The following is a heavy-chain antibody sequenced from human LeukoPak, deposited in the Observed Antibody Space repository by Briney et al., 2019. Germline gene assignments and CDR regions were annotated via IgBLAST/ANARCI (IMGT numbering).Heavy chain of an antibody. CDR3: ARDSPRSSGWNYAFDI. V-gene: IGHV1-18*01. CDR2: ISAYNGNT. J-gene: IGHJ3*02. D-gene: IGHD6-19*01. Sequence: VASVTVSCKASGYTFTSYGISWVRQAPGQGLEWMGWISAYNGNTNYAQKLQGRVTMTTDTSTSTAYMELRSLRSDDTAVYYCARDSPRSSGWNYAFDIWGQGTMVTVSS. CDR1: GYTFTSYG.